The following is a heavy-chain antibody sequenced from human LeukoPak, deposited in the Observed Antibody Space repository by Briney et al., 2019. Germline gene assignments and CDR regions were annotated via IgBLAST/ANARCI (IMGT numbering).Heavy chain of an antibody. CDR2: IYYSGST. J-gene: IGHJ6*03. CDR1: GGSISSGGYY. Sequence: SETLSLTCTVSGGSISSGGYYWSWIRQHPGKGLEWIGYIYYSGSTNYNPSLKSRVTISVDTSKNQFSLKLSSVTAADTAVYYCARILGENSYYYYMDVWGKGTTVTVSS. D-gene: IGHD3-16*01. V-gene: IGHV4-61*08. CDR3: ARILGENSYYYYMDV.